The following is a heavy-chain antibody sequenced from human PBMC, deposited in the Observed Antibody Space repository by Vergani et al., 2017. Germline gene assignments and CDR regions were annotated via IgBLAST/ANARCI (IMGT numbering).Heavy chain of an antibody. CDR1: GYSISSGYY. CDR2: IYHSGST. Sequence: QVQLQESGPGLVKPSETLSLTCAVSGYSISSGYYWGWIRQPPGKGLEWIGSIYHSGSTYYNPSLKSRVTISVDTSKNQFSLKLSSVTAADTAVYYCARQGLEEDYGGKGTHPPLGDYWGQGTLVTVSS. J-gene: IGHJ4*02. CDR3: ARQGLEEDYGGKGTHPPLGDY. D-gene: IGHD4-23*01. V-gene: IGHV4-38-2*01.